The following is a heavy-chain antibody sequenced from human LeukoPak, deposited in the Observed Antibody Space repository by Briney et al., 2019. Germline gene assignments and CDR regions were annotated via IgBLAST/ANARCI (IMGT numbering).Heavy chain of an antibody. CDR2: INSDGSIT. V-gene: IGHV3-74*01. J-gene: IGHJ4*02. CDR3: ARASDWAVIDY. D-gene: IGHD3-9*01. Sequence: PGGSLRLSCAASGFTFRNYWMHWVRQAPGKGLVWVSRINSDGSITSHADSVKGRFTSSRDNAKNTLYLQMNSLRVEDTAVYYCARASDWAVIDYWGQGALVTVSS. CDR1: GFTFRNYW.